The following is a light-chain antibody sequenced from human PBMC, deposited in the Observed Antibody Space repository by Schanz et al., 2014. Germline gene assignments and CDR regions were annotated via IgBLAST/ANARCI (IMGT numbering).Light chain of an antibody. CDR2: GTS. Sequence: EIVLTQSPGTLSLSPGERATLSCRASQSVSSTYLAWYQQKAGQAPRLLIYGTSTRATGIPARFSGSGSGTEFTFTISSLQSEDFAVYYCQQYNSWPRTFGQGTKVEIK. V-gene: IGKV3-15*01. CDR1: QSVSSTY. J-gene: IGKJ1*01. CDR3: QQYNSWPRT.